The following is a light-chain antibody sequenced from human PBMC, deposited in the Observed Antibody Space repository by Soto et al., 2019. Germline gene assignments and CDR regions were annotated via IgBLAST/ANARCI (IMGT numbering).Light chain of an antibody. CDR1: QSVGSNK. Sequence: EIVLTQSPGTLSLSAGETASLSCRASQSVGSNKLAWYQQKPGQAPRLLIFGASNRATGIPERFSGSGSGTDFTLTISPLEPEDFAVYYCHQHGSLPLTFGGGTQVDI. CDR2: GAS. CDR3: HQHGSLPLT. V-gene: IGKV3-20*01. J-gene: IGKJ4*01.